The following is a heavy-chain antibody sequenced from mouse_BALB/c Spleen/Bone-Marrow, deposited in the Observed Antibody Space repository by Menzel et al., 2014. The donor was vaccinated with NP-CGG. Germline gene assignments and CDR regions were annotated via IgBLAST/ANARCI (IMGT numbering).Heavy chain of an antibody. V-gene: IGHV5-15*02. Sequence: EVKLVESGGGLVQPGGSRKLSCAASGFTFSDYGMAWVRQAQGKGPEWVAFISNLAYSIYYADTVTGRFTISRENAKNTLYLEMSSLRSEDTAMYYCARGQVYYYGSSYGYCDVWGAGTTVTVSS. CDR1: GFTFSDYG. CDR2: ISNLAYSI. CDR3: ARGQVYYYGSSYGYCDV. J-gene: IGHJ1*01. D-gene: IGHD1-1*01.